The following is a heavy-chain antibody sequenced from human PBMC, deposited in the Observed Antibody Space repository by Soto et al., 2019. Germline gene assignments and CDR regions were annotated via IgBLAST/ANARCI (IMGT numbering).Heavy chain of an antibody. CDR2: ISAYNGNT. CDR3: ARAGSRGYDYVYYYYYMDV. CDR1: GYTFTSYG. Sequence: QVPLVQSGAEVKKPGASVKVSCKASGYTFTSYGISWVRQAPGQGLEWMGWISAYNGNTNYAQKLQGRVTMTTDTSTSTGYMELRRLRSDDTAVYYCARAGSRGYDYVYYYYYMDVWGKGTTVTVSS. V-gene: IGHV1-18*01. J-gene: IGHJ6*03. D-gene: IGHD5-12*01.